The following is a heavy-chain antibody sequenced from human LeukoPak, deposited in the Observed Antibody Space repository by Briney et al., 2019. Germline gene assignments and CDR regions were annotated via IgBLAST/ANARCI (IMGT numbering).Heavy chain of an antibody. CDR1: GFTVSSNY. Sequence: PGGSLRLSCAASGFTVSSNYMSWVRQAPGKGLEWVAVISYDGSNKYYADSVKGRFTISRDNSKNTLYLQMNSLRAEDTAVYYCAKVSQYSGYDLSLDVWGKGTTVTVSS. CDR2: ISYDGSNK. CDR3: AKVSQYSGYDLSLDV. V-gene: IGHV3-30*18. J-gene: IGHJ6*04. D-gene: IGHD5-12*01.